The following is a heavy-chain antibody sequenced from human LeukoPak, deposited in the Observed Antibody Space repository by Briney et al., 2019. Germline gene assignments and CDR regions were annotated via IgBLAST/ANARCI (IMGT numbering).Heavy chain of an antibody. CDR1: GFTFSNYG. V-gene: IGHV3-30*18. CDR3: AKCGYSGYGGNWFDP. J-gene: IGHJ5*02. Sequence: PGGSLRLSCAASGFTFSNYGMHWVRQAPGKGLEWVAVISYDASKQYYADSVKGRFTISRDSSKNTLYLQMNSLRPDDTAVYYCAKCGYSGYGGNWFDPWGRGTLVTVSS. CDR2: ISYDASKQ. D-gene: IGHD5-12*01.